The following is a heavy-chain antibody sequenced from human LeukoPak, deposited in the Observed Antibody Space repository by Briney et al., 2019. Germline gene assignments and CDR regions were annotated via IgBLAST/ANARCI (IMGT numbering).Heavy chain of an antibody. CDR3: AGSSYYYYMDV. Sequence: PPETLSLTCAVYGGSFSGYYWSWIRQPPGKGLEWIGEINHSGSTNYNPSLKSRVTISVDTSKNQFSLRLSSVTAADTAVYYCAGSSYYYYMDVWGKGTTITISS. J-gene: IGHJ6*03. V-gene: IGHV4-34*01. CDR2: INHSGST. CDR1: GGSFSGYY.